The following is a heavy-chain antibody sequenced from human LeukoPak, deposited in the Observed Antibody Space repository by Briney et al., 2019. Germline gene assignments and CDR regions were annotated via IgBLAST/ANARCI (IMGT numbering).Heavy chain of an antibody. CDR2: IYHSGST. Sequence: SETLSLTCTVSGYSISSGYYWGWIRQPPGKGLEWIGSIYHSGSTYYNPSLKSRVTISVDTSKNQFSLKLSSVTAADTAVYYCAHNGWYSIDNWGQGTLVTVSS. J-gene: IGHJ4*02. D-gene: IGHD6-19*01. CDR1: GYSISSGYY. CDR3: AHNGWYSIDN. V-gene: IGHV4-38-2*02.